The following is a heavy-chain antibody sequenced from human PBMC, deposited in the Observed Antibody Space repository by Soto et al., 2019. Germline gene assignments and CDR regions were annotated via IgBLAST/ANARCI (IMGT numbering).Heavy chain of an antibody. D-gene: IGHD5-18*01. CDR1: GGSISSYY. CDR2: IYYGAST. J-gene: IGHJ5*02. V-gene: IGHV4-59*01. CDR3: AGDGSYGYKRYWFDP. Sequence: SETLSLTCTVSGGSISSYYWSWIRQPPGNGLEWIGYIYYGASTNDNPSLKRRGTISLDTSKNQCSLKLSSVTAADTAVYYCAGDGSYGYKRYWFDPWGQGTLLTVSS.